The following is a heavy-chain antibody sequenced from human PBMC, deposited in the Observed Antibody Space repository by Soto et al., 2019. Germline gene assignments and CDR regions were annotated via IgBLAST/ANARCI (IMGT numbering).Heavy chain of an antibody. CDR3: ARELRGLSNWFDP. Sequence: EVQLVESGGGLVKPGGSLRLSCAASGFTFSSYSMNWVRQAPGKWLEWVSSISSSSSYIYYADSVKGRFTISRDKAKISLYLQMNSLRAEDTAVYYCARELRGLSNWFDPLGQATLVTVAS. CDR1: GFTFSSYS. D-gene: IGHD3-10*01. CDR2: ISSSSSYI. J-gene: IGHJ5*02. V-gene: IGHV3-21*01.